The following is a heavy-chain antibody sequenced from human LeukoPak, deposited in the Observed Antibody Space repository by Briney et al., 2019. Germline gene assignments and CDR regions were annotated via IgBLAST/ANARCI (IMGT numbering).Heavy chain of an antibody. D-gene: IGHD6-19*01. CDR2: IRYDGSNK. J-gene: IGHJ5*02. Sequence: GGSLRLSCAASGFTFSSYGMHWVRQAPGKGLEWVAFIRYDGSNKYYADSVKGRFTISRDNSKNTLYLQMNSLRAEDTAVYYCARVPYSSGWYYWFDPWGQGTLVTVSS. V-gene: IGHV3-30*02. CDR3: ARVPYSSGWYYWFDP. CDR1: GFTFSSYG.